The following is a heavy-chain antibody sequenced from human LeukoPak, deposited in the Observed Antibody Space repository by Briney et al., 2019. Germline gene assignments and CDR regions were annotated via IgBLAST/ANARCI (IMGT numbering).Heavy chain of an antibody. CDR2: ISYDGSNK. Sequence: GGSLRLSCAASGFTFSSYATHWVRQAPGKGLEWVAVISYDGSNKYYADSVKGRFTISRDNSKNTLYLQMNSLRAEDTAVYYCARGGYCSSTSCYLNDYWGQGTLVTVSS. CDR1: GFTFSSYA. V-gene: IGHV3-30-3*01. D-gene: IGHD2-2*01. J-gene: IGHJ4*02. CDR3: ARGGYCSSTSCYLNDY.